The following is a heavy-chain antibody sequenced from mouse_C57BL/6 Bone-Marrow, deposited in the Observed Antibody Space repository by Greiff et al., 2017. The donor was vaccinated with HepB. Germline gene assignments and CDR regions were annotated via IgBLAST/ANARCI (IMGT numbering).Heavy chain of an antibody. CDR2: ISSGSSTI. CDR1: GFTFSDYG. J-gene: IGHJ3*01. D-gene: IGHD3-1*01. V-gene: IGHV5-17*01. CDR3: ARATRGFAY. Sequence: VQLKESGGGLVKPGGSLKLSCAASGFTFSDYGMHWVRQAPAKGLEWVAYISSGSSTIYYADTVKGRFTISRDNAKNTLFLQMTSLRSEDTAMYYCARATRGFAYWGQGTLVTVSA.